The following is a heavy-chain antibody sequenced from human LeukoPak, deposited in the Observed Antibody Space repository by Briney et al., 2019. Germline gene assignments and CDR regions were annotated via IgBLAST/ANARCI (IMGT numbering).Heavy chain of an antibody. D-gene: IGHD3-10*01. CDR2: ISGSGGST. V-gene: IGHV3-23*01. CDR1: GFTFSSYA. Sequence: GGSLRLSCAASGFTFSSYAISWVRQAPGKGLEWVSAISGSGGSTYYADSVKGRFTISRDNSKNTLYLQMNSLRAEDTAVYYCAKRQDYYGSGSIDYWGQGTLVTVSS. CDR3: AKRQDYYGSGSIDY. J-gene: IGHJ4*02.